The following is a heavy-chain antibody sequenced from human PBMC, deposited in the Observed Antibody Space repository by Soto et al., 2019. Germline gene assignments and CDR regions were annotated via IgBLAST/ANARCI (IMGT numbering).Heavy chain of an antibody. V-gene: IGHV3-33*01. CDR2: IWYDGSHE. CDR1: GFPFGSHG. Sequence: QVQVVESGGGVVQPGTSLRLSCEASGFPFGSHGMHWVRQAPGKGLEWVGFIWYDGSHEDYAASVRGRFTISRDDSKNTLYLQMDNLRGEDTGIYYCVRDVAATGAARWLDPWGQGTLVSVSS. J-gene: IGHJ5*02. CDR3: VRDVAATGAARWLDP. D-gene: IGHD1-1*01.